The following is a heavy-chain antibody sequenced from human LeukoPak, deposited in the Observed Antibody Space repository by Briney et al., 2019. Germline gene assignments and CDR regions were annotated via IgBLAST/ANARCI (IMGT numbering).Heavy chain of an antibody. V-gene: IGHV3-30*03. D-gene: IGHD4-17*01. CDR1: GFTFINAW. CDR3: ARDMVRATVTYVFDY. J-gene: IGHJ4*02. CDR2: ISYDGSNK. Sequence: GGSLRLSCAASGFTFINAWMAWVRQAPGKGLEWVAVISYDGSNKYYADSVKGRFTISRDNSKNTLYLQMNSLRAEDTAVYYCARDMVRATVTYVFDYWGQGTLVTVSS.